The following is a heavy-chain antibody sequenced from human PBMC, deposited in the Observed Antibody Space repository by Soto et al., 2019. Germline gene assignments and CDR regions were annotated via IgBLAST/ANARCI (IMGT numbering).Heavy chain of an antibody. J-gene: IGHJ4*02. CDR3: ARLPGLGTNPPFDY. V-gene: IGHV4-59*08. Sequence: NPSETLSLTCIVSGDSITGHYWSWVRQSPGKGLECIGYIYYTGSTIYNPSLKSRVTMSVDTSKNQFSLNLSSVSAADTAVYYCARLPGLGTNPPFDYWGQGALVTVSS. D-gene: IGHD2-8*01. CDR2: IYYTGST. CDR1: GDSITGHY.